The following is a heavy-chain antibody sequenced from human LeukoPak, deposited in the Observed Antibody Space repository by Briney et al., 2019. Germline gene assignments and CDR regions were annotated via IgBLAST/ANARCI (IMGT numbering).Heavy chain of an antibody. J-gene: IGHJ1*01. CDR3: ATYSSLNRREFQY. CDR2: ISDNGGST. V-gene: IGHV3-23*01. D-gene: IGHD3-22*01. CDR1: GFTFSSYA. Sequence: GGSLRLSCAASGFTFSSYAMNWVRRAPEKGLEWVSVISDNGGSTYYTDSVKGRFTISRDNSKNTLYLQMNSLRAEDTAVYYCATYSSLNRREFQYWGQGTLLTVSS.